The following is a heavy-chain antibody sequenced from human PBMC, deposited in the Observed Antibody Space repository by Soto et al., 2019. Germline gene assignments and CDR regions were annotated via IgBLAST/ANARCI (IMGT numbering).Heavy chain of an antibody. V-gene: IGHV3-23*01. CDR3: AKDSRSYSSGLNWFDP. J-gene: IGHJ5*02. CDR2: ISGSGGNT. CDR1: GFTFSSYA. Sequence: GGSLRLSCAASGFTFSSYAMTWVRQAPGKGLEWVPAISGSGGNTNYADPVKGRFTISRDNSKNTLYLQINSLRAEDTAIYYCAKDSRSYSSGLNWFDPWGQGTLVTVSS. D-gene: IGHD6-19*01.